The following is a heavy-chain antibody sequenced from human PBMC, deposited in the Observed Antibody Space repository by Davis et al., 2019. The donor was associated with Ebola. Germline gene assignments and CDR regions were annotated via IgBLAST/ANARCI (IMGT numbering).Heavy chain of an antibody. V-gene: IGHV4-34*01. J-gene: IGHJ3*02. D-gene: IGHD2-2*02. CDR2: INHSGST. CDR1: GGSFSGYY. CDR3: ASYLGYCSSTSCYTDAFDI. Sequence: PSETLSLTCAVYGGSFSGYYWSWIRQPPGKGLEWIGEINHSGSTNYNPSLKSRVTISVDTSKNQFSLKLSSVTAADTAVYYCASYLGYCSSTSCYTDAFDIWGQGTMVTVSS.